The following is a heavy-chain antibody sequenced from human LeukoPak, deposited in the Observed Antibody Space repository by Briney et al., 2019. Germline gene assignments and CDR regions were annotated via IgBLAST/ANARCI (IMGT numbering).Heavy chain of an antibody. CDR2: IYYSGSP. CDR1: GGSSSSSSYY. J-gene: IGHJ4*02. D-gene: IGHD3-16*01. V-gene: IGHV4-39*07. CDR3: ARDNSVEVSTMIIFDY. Sequence: SETLSLTCTVSGGSSSSSSYYWGWIRQPPGKGLEWIGSIYYSGSPYYNPPLKSRVTISVDTSKNQFSLKLSYVTAADTAVYYCARDNSVEVSTMIIFDYWGQGTLVTVSS.